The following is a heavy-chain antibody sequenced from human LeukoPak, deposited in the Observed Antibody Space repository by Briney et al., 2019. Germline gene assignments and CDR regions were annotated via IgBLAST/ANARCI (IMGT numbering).Heavy chain of an antibody. CDR2: INHSGST. V-gene: IGHV4-34*01. J-gene: IGHJ4*02. D-gene: IGHD1-26*01. Sequence: KTSETLSLTCGVYGGSFSGYYWSWIRQPPGKGLEWIGEINHSGSTNYNPSLKSRVTISVDTSKNQFSLKLSSVTAADTAVYYCARAGIVGDIDYWGQGTLVTVSS. CDR3: ARAGIVGDIDY. CDR1: GGSFSGYY.